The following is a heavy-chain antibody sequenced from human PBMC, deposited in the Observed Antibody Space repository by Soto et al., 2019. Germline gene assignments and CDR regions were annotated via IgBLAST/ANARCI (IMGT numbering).Heavy chain of an antibody. J-gene: IGHJ4*02. V-gene: IGHV4-59*01. D-gene: IGHD1-26*01. CDR2: IYSSGST. CDR1: GGSISSYY. CDR3: AATPRY. Sequence: QVQLQESGPGLVKPSETLSLTCTVSGGSISSYYGSWIRQPPGKGLEWIGYIYSSGSTNYNPSLKGRVTMSLDTSKNQVSLNVTSVTAADTAVYYCAATPRYWGQGRLVTVSS.